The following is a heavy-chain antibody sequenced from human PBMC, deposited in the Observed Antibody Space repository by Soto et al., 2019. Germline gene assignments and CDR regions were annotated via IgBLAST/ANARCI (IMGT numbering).Heavy chain of an antibody. Sequence: SETLSLTCAVSGGSISSGGYSWSWIRQPPGKGLEWIGYIYHSGSTYYNPSLKSRVTISVDTSKNQFSLKLSSVTAADTAVYYCARDGGIYCSSTSCPALYGMDVWGQGTTVTVSS. CDR3: ARDGGIYCSSTSCPALYGMDV. J-gene: IGHJ6*02. CDR1: GGSISSGGYS. V-gene: IGHV4-30-2*01. CDR2: IYHSGST. D-gene: IGHD2-2*01.